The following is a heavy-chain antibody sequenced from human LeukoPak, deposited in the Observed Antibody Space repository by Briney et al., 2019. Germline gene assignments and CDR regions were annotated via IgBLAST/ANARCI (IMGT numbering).Heavy chain of an antibody. V-gene: IGHV2-5*02. CDR2: SYWDDDR. CDR1: GFSRTTNPMC. CDR3: GHRRSGYNWNHGDFDY. D-gene: IGHD1-14*01. Sequence: SGPTLVNPTQTLTLTCTFSGFSRTTNPMCVGWIRHPPRKALESLARSYWDDDRRYNPTLKIRLAITTDTSKNQVVLTMTNIEALDTATYYCGHRRSGYNWNHGDFDYWGQGILVTVSS. J-gene: IGHJ4*02.